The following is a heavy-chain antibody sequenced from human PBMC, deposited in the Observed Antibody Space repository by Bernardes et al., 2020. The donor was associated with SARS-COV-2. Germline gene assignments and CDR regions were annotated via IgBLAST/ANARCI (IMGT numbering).Heavy chain of an antibody. V-gene: IGHV3-48*03. CDR1: GFIFSSYE. D-gene: IGHD3-22*01. J-gene: IGHJ6*02. CDR2: ITSSGRNT. Sequence: GGSLRLSCAASGFIFSSYEMIWVRQAPGKGLEWVSYITSSGRNTLYPDSVKGRFTISRDNAKRSVYLQMNSLRAEDTAVYYCARDYYYDSSGPSGGYGMDVWGQGTTVIVSS. CDR3: ARDYYYDSSGPSGGYGMDV.